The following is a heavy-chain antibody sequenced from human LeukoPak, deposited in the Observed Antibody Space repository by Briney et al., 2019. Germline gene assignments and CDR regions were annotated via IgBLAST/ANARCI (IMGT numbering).Heavy chain of an antibody. V-gene: IGHV4-39*01. D-gene: IGHD5-18*01. CDR3: ARGWIQSGFDP. CDR1: GDSTSSSTYY. J-gene: IGHJ5*02. CDR2: IYDSGTT. Sequence: PSETLSLTCTVSGDSTSSSTYYWDWIRQAPGKGLEWIGNIYDSGTTHYNPSLKSRVTISGDTSKNQFSLQLNSVTPEDTAVYYCARGWIQSGFDPWGQGTLVTVSS.